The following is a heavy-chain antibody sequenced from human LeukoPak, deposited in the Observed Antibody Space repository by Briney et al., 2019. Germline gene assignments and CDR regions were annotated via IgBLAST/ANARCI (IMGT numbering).Heavy chain of an antibody. V-gene: IGHV3-23*01. CDR2: ISGSGGSA. CDR1: GFTFSSYA. J-gene: IGHJ4*02. D-gene: IGHD4-17*01. CDR3: AKWIAYGDWGFDY. Sequence: GGSLRLSCAASGFTFSSYAMSWVRQAPGKGLEWVSAISGSGGSAYYADSVKGRFTISRDNSKNTLYLQMNSLRAEDTAVYYCAKWIAYGDWGFDYWGQGTLVTVSS.